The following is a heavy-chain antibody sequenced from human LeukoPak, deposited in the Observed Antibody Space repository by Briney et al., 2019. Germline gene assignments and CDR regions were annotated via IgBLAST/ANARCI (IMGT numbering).Heavy chain of an antibody. V-gene: IGHV1-8*01. D-gene: IGHD3-9*01. CDR3: ASRTPHYDILTDFHDDAFDI. CDR1: GYTFTSSD. CDR2: MNPNSGKT. Sequence: ASVKVSCKASGYTFTSSDISWVRQATGQGPEWMGWMNPNSGKTGYAQKFQGRVTMTTDSSKSTAYMELSSLRSEDTAVYYCASRTPHYDILTDFHDDAFDIWGQGTMVTASS. J-gene: IGHJ3*02.